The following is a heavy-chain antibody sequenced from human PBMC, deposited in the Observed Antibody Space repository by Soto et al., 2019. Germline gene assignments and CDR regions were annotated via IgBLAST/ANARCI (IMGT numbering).Heavy chain of an antibody. J-gene: IGHJ3*02. D-gene: IGHD3-3*01. CDR3: TRDDFWSGYFDI. CDR1: GFTFGDYA. CDR2: IRSKAYGGTT. V-gene: IGHV3-49*03. Sequence: GGSLRLSCTASGFTFGDYAMSWFRQAPGKGLEWVGFIRSKAYGGTTEYAASVKGRITISRDDSKSIAYLQMNSLKTEDTAVYYCTRDDFWSGYFDIWGQGTMVTVSS.